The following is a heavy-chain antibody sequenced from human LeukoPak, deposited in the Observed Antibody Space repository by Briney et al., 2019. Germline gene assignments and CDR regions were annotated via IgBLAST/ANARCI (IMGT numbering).Heavy chain of an antibody. CDR3: ANGLIGGYYYMDV. D-gene: IGHD2/OR15-2a*01. V-gene: IGHV3-23*01. CDR1: GFIFSDCG. J-gene: IGHJ6*03. Sequence: GGTLRLSCAASGFIFSDCGMTWVRQPPGKGLEWVSGIAGSGSYTIYADSVKGRFTISRDNSKNTLFLQMNSLRAEDTAVYYCANGLIGGYYYMDVWGKGTTVTVSS. CDR2: IAGSGSYT.